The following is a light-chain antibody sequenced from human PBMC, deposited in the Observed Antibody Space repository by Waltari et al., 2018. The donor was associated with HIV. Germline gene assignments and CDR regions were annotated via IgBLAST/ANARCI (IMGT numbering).Light chain of an antibody. CDR3: QSADSSGTYVV. CDR1: ALPKQY. Sequence: SFELTQPPSVSVSPGQTARITCSGDALPKQYASWYQQKPGQAPVLVIYNDSERPSGIPERFSGSSSGTTVTLTISGVQAEDEADYYCQSADSSGTYVVFGGGTKLTVL. CDR2: NDS. J-gene: IGLJ2*01. V-gene: IGLV3-25*03.